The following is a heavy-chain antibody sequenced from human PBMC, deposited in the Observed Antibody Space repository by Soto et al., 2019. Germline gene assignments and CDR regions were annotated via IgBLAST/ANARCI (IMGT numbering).Heavy chain of an antibody. J-gene: IGHJ4*02. CDR1: GGSVSSGGYY. D-gene: IGHD3-22*01. V-gene: IGHV4-30-4*08. CDR3: ARWLGSGPHFDY. CDR2: IYYSGST. Sequence: SETLSLTCTVSGGSVSSGGYYWSWIRQPPGKGLEWIGYIYYSGSTYYNPSLKSRVTISVDTSKNQFSLKLSSVTAADTAVYYCARWLGSGPHFDYWGQGTLVTVS.